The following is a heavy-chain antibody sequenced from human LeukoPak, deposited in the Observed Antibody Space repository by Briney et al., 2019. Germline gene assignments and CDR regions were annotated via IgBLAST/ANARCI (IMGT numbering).Heavy chain of an antibody. CDR1: GFTFSDYY. CDR3: ASGGGRYCSSTSCSPAEYFQH. D-gene: IGHD2-2*01. V-gene: IGHV3-11*04. J-gene: IGHJ1*01. CDR2: ISSSGSTI. Sequence: AGGSLRLSCAASGFTFSDYYMSWIRQAPGKGLEWVSYISSSGSTIYYADSVKGRFTISRDNAKNSLYLQMNSLRAEDTAVYYCASGGGRYCSSTSCSPAEYFQHWGQGTLVTASS.